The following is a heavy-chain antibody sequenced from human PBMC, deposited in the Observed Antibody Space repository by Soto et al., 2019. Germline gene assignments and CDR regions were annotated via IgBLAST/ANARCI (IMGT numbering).Heavy chain of an antibody. CDR2: IYYSGST. CDR3: AREPPYYYGSGSTNWFDP. CDR1: GGSISSGGYY. Sequence: SETLSLTCTVSGGSISSGGYYWSWIRQHPGKGLEWIGYIYYSGSTYYNPSLKSRVTISVDTSKNQFSLKLSSVTAADTAVYYCAREPPYYYGSGSTNWFDPWGQGTLVTVSS. V-gene: IGHV4-31*03. D-gene: IGHD3-10*01. J-gene: IGHJ5*02.